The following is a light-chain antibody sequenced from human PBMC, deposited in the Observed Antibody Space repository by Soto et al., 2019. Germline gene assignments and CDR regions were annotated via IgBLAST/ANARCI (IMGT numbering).Light chain of an antibody. J-gene: IGLJ1*01. Sequence: QSALTQPASVSGSPGQSITISCTGTTSDVGGYNFVSWYQHHPDKAPKLLISEVDNRPSGISNRFSGSKSGNTASLTISGLQAEDEADYYCSSHSSSSPVYVFGSGTKLTVL. CDR2: EVD. CDR1: TSDVGGYNF. CDR3: SSHSSSSPVYV. V-gene: IGLV2-14*01.